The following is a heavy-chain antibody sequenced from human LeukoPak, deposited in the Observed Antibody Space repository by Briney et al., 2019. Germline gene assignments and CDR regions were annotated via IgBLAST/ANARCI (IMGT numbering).Heavy chain of an antibody. CDR3: ARDQRYGDYQDY. V-gene: IGHV3-21*01. Sequence: GGSLRLSCAASGFIFSNYWMSWVRQAPGKGLEWVSSISSSSSYVYYADSLKGRFTISRDNAKNSLYLQMNSLRAEDTAVYYCARDQRYGDYQDYWGQGTLVTVSS. J-gene: IGHJ4*02. CDR2: ISSSSSYV. D-gene: IGHD4-17*01. CDR1: GFIFSNYW.